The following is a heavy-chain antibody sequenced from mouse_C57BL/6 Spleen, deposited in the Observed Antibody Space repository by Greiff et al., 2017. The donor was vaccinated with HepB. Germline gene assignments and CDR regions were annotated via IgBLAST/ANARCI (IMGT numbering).Heavy chain of an antibody. V-gene: IGHV1-82*01. Sequence: QVQLQQSGPELVKPGASVKISCKASGYAFSSSWMNWVKQRPGKGLAGIGRIYPGDGDTNYNGKFKGKAKLTADKPSSTAFMQLSSLTSEDSAVYFCAPTAQATLNFFAYWGQGTLVTVSA. J-gene: IGHJ3*01. CDR2: IYPGDGDT. D-gene: IGHD3-2*02. CDR1: GYAFSSSW. CDR3: APTAQATLNFFAY.